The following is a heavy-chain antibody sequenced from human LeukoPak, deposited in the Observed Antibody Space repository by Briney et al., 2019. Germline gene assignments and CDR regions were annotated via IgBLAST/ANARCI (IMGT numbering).Heavy chain of an antibody. CDR3: ARQRVGAADY. CDR2: INSDGSST. J-gene: IGHJ4*02. D-gene: IGHD1-26*01. V-gene: IGHV3-74*01. CDR1: GFIFNGYW. Sequence: PGGSLRLSCAASGFIFNGYWMNWVRQAPGKGLVWVSRINSDGSSTTYADSVKGRLTISRDNAKKTLYLQMNSLRAEDTALYFCARQRVGAADYWGQGTLVTVSS.